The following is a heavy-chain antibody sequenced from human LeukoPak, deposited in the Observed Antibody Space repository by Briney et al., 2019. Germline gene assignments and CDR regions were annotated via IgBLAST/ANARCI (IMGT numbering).Heavy chain of an antibody. CDR1: GVSIFSSY. J-gene: IGHJ4*02. CDR3: ATGRSIRYFDY. V-gene: IGHV4-59*12. Sequence: SETLSLTCTVSGVSIFSSYWNWVRQPPGKGLEWIGYVHYSGSTNYNPSLKSRVTVSVDTSKSQFSLKLSSATAADTAVYYCATGRSIRYFDYWGQGTLLTVSS. CDR2: VHYSGST. D-gene: IGHD3-9*01.